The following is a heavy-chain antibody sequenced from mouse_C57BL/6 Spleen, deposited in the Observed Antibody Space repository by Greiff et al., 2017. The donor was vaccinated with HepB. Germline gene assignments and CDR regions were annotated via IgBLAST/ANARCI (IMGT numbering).Heavy chain of an antibody. Sequence: DVQLQESGPGLVKPSQSLSLTCSVTGYSITSGYYWNWIRQFPGNKLEWMGYISYDGSNNYNPSLKNRISITRDTSKNQFFLKLNSVTTEDTATYYCARRTGSSYRYAMDYWGQGTSVTVSS. CDR1: GYSITSGYY. CDR2: ISYDGSN. V-gene: IGHV3-6*01. J-gene: IGHJ4*01. CDR3: ARRTGSSYRYAMDY. D-gene: IGHD1-1*01.